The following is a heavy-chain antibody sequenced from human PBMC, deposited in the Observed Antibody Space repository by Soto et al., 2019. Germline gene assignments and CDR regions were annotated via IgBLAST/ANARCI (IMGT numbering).Heavy chain of an antibody. Sequence: QVQLVQSGAEVKKPGSSVKVSCKASGGTFSSYAISWVRQAPGQGLEWMGGIIPIFGTADYAQKFQGRVTITADEPPTTPYMELSSLRAEDTAVYYCASLKAPVGPPHSPRYYYGMDVWGQGTTVTVSS. CDR1: GGTFSSYA. J-gene: IGHJ6*02. CDR2: IIPIFGTA. V-gene: IGHV1-69*12. D-gene: IGHD5-18*01. CDR3: ASLKAPVGPPHSPRYYYGMDV.